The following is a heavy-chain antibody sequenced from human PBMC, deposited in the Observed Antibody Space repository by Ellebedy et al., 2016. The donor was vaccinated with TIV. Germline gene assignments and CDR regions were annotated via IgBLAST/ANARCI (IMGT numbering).Heavy chain of an antibody. CDR2: IIPIFGTP. CDR1: GYTFTDYD. V-gene: IGHV1-69*13. J-gene: IGHJ4*02. CDR3: AGASSPTQPLAY. D-gene: IGHD1-1*01. Sequence: AASVKVSCKASGYTFTDYDINWVRQAPGQGLEWMGGIIPIFGTPNYAQNFQGRVTITADDSTSTAYMELSSLRSDDTAVYFCAGASSPTQPLAYWGQGTLVTVSS.